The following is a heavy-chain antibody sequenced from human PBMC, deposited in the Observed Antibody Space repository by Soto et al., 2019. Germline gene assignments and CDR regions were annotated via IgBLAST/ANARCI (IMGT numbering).Heavy chain of an antibody. CDR2: VNPIVRMS. V-gene: IGHV1-69*02. CDR3: ASSYGSGYRAFDY. Sequence: QVQLVQSGAEVKRPGSSVMVSCKASGDTFDFYSINWVRQAPGRGLEWMGRVNPIVRMSNYAQKFQDRVTMTADRSTSTAYMELSSLRSEDTAIYYCASSYGSGYRAFDYWGQGALVTVSS. J-gene: IGHJ4*02. D-gene: IGHD3-10*01. CDR1: GDTFDFYS.